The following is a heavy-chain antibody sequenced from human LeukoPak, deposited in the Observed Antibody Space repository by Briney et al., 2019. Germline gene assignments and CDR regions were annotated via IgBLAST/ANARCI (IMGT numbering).Heavy chain of an antibody. J-gene: IGHJ4*02. CDR2: IKQDGSEK. Sequence: GGSLRLSCAASGFTFSTYWMSWVRQAPGEGLEWVANIKQDGSEKYYLDSVKGRFTISRDNAKNSLYLQMNSLRAEDTAVYFCTREAAAGIDYWGQGTLVTVSS. D-gene: IGHD6-13*01. CDR1: GFTFSTYW. CDR3: TREAAAGIDY. V-gene: IGHV3-7*01.